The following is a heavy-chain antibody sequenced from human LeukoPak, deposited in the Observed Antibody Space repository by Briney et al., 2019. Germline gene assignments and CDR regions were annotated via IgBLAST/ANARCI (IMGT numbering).Heavy chain of an antibody. V-gene: IGHV3-48*03. D-gene: IGHD6-19*01. CDR1: GFTFSSYE. CDR2: ISSSGRTI. Sequence: GGSLRLSCAASGFTFSSYEMSWVRQAPGKGLEWVAYISSSGRTIYYADSVKGRFTISRDNAKNPLYLQMNSPRAEDTAVYYCARVIVVAGTYFDYWGQGTLVTVSS. CDR3: ARVIVVAGTYFDY. J-gene: IGHJ4*02.